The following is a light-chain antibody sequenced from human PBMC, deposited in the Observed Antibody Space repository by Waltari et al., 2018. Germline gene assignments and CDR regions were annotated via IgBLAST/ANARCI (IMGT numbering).Light chain of an antibody. J-gene: IGLJ2*01. CDR1: SSDVGGYNY. Sequence: QSALTQPASVSGSPGQSITISCTGTSSDVGGYNYVSWYQQHPGKAPKLMIYDVSKRPSGVSNRFSGSKSGNTVSLTISGLQAEDEADYYCCSYAGSDVVFGGGTKLTVL. CDR2: DVS. CDR3: CSYAGSDVV. V-gene: IGLV2-23*02.